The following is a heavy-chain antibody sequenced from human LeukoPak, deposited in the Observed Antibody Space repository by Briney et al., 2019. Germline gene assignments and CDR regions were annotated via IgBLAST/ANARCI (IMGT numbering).Heavy chain of an antibody. CDR3: ARAGSSGWFG. CDR1: DYTFTNYG. V-gene: IGHV1-46*01. CDR2: INPSGGST. J-gene: IGHJ4*02. Sequence: ASVKVSCKASDYTFTNYGISWVRQAPGQGLEWMGIINPSGGSTSYAQKFRGRVTMTRDTSTSTVYMELSSLRSEDTAVYYCARAGSSGWFGWGQGTLVTVSS. D-gene: IGHD6-19*01.